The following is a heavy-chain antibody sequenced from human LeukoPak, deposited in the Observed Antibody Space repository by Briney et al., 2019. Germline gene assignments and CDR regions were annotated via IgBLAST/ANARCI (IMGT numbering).Heavy chain of an antibody. D-gene: IGHD5-12*01. CDR1: GDTFTGYH. CDR2: INPHSGVT. Sequence: ASVKLSCKASGDTFTGYHMHWVRQAPGQGLEWMGWINPHSGVTNYAQKSQGRVTMTVDTSFITAYMELSRLRSDDTAVYYCVRSGYYYDWFDPWGQGTLVTV. CDR3: VRSGYYYDWFDP. V-gene: IGHV1-2*02. J-gene: IGHJ5*02.